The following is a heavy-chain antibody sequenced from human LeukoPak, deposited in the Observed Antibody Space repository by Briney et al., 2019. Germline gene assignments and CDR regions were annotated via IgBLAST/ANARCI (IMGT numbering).Heavy chain of an antibody. V-gene: IGHV3-23*01. Sequence: GGSLRLSCAASGFTFSNYGMNWVRQAPGKGLEWVSAISGSGGSTYYADSVKGRFTISRDNSKNTLYLQMNSLRAEDTAVYYCAKAAIPYDFWSGYPNDYWGQGTLVTVSS. CDR2: ISGSGGST. CDR1: GFTFSNYG. J-gene: IGHJ4*02. D-gene: IGHD3-3*01. CDR3: AKAAIPYDFWSGYPNDY.